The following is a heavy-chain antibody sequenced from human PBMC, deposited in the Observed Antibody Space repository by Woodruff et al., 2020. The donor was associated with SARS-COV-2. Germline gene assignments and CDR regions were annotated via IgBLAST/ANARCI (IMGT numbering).Heavy chain of an antibody. CDR3: ATDGGWFDP. Sequence: NGNTDYPQKFQGRVTMTTDTSTTTAHMELRSLRSDDTAIYYCATDGGWFDPWGQGTLVTVSS. V-gene: IGHV1-18*01. CDR2: NGNT. D-gene: IGHD3-16*01. J-gene: IGHJ5*02.